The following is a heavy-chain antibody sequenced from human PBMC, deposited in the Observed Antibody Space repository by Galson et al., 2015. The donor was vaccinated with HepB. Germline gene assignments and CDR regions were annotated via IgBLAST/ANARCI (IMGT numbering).Heavy chain of an antibody. CDR3: ARDFEVRGSLGFDP. J-gene: IGHJ5*02. CDR2: ISAYNGNT. CDR1: GYTFTSYG. D-gene: IGHD3-10*01. Sequence: SVKVSCKASGYTFTSYGISWVRQAPGQGLEWMGWISAYNGNTNYAQELQGRVTMTTDTSTSTAYMELRSLRSDDTAVYYCARDFEVRGSLGFDPWGQGTLVTVSS. V-gene: IGHV1-18*01.